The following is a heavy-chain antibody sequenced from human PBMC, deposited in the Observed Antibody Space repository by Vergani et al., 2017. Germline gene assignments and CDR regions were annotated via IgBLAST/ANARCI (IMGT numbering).Heavy chain of an antibody. D-gene: IGHD2-2*01. CDR2: IYYSGST. V-gene: IGHV4-59*01. CDR1: NYSIGRDYF. Sequence: QVHLQESGPGLVKPSETLSLTCSVSNYSIGRDYFWGWIRRSPGKGLEWIGYIYYSGSTNYNPSLKSRVTISVDTSKNQFSLKLSSVTAADTAVYYCARDRGDRSTSYYYYYMDVWGKGTTVTVSS. CDR3: ARDRGDRSTSYYYYYMDV. J-gene: IGHJ6*03.